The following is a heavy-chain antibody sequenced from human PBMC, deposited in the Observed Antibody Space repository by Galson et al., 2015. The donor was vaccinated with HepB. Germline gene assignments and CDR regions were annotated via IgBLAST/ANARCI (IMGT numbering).Heavy chain of an antibody. J-gene: IGHJ5*02. CDR3: ARTGGWFDL. V-gene: IGHV6-1*01. D-gene: IGHD1-1*01. Sequence: CAISGDSASSNSAAWNWIRQSPSRGLEWLGRTYYRSKWYNEYAVSVKSRITINPDTSKNQFSLQLNSVTPDDTAVYFCARTGGWFDLWGQGTLVTVSS. CDR1: GDSASSNSAA. CDR2: TYYRSKWYN.